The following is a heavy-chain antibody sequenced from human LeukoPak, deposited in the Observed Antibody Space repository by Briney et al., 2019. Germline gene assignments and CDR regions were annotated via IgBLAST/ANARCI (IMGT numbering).Heavy chain of an antibody. CDR2: ISYDGSNK. V-gene: IGHV3-30-3*01. Sequence: GGSLRLSCAASGFTFSSYAMHWVRQAPGKGLEWVAVISYDGSNKYYADSVKGRFTISRDNSKNTLYLQKNSLRAEDTAVYYCARDPDIVVVPAAPGYWGQGTLVTVSS. J-gene: IGHJ4*02. D-gene: IGHD2-2*01. CDR3: ARDPDIVVVPAAPGY. CDR1: GFTFSSYA.